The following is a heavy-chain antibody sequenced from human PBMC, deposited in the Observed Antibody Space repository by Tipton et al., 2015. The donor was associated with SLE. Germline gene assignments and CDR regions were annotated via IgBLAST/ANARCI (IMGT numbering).Heavy chain of an antibody. D-gene: IGHD5-18*01. J-gene: IGHJ4*02. Sequence: TLSLTCTVSGGSISSSSYYWGWIRQPPGKGLEWIGSIYYSGSTYYNPSLKSRVTISVDTSKNQFSLKLSSVTAADTAVYYCARGRSNSYGSFFDYWGQGTLVTVSS. CDR1: GGSISSSSYY. CDR2: IYYSGST. CDR3: ARGRSNSYGSFFDY. V-gene: IGHV4-39*07.